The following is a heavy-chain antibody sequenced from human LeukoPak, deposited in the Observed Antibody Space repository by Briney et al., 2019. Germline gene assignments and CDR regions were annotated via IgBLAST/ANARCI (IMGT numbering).Heavy chain of an antibody. CDR3: ARGCSGGSCFGDFDY. D-gene: IGHD2-15*01. J-gene: IGHJ4*02. CDR2: ISGRGSTI. Sequence: PGGSLRLSCVASGFTSSSYGMNWVRQAPGKGLEWISYISGRGSTIYYADSVKGRFTISRDNAKNSLYLQMNSLRDEDTAVYYCARGCSGGSCFGDFDYWGQGTLGTVSS. V-gene: IGHV3-48*02. CDR1: GFTSSSYG.